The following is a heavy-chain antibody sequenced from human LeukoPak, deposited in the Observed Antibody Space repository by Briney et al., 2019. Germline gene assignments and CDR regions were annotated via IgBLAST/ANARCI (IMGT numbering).Heavy chain of an antibody. CDR2: ISAYKGDT. Sequence: GASVKVSCKTSGYTFTNYGIAWVRQAPGQGLEWMGWISAYKGDTKYAQKFQGRVTMSTDTSTTTAYMELRSLRSEDTAVYYCAKDYLPLGTPGNYFGYWGQGTLVTVSS. V-gene: IGHV1-18*01. CDR3: AKDYLPLGTPGNYFGY. J-gene: IGHJ4*02. D-gene: IGHD4-23*01. CDR1: GYTFTNYG.